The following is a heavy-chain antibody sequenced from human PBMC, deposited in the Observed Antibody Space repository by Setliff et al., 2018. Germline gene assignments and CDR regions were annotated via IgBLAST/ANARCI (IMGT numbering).Heavy chain of an antibody. J-gene: IGHJ4*02. V-gene: IGHV1-2*02. CDR1: GYTFTGYY. CDR3: AREVLSTVVAWDY. CDR2: INPNSGDT. Sequence: GASVKVSCKASGYTFTGYYIHWLRQAPGQGLEWMGCINPNSGDTTFAQKFQGRVTITRDTSNSTDYMDLSRLTSDDTAVYYCAREVLSTVVAWDYWGQGTLVTAPQ. D-gene: IGHD4-17*01.